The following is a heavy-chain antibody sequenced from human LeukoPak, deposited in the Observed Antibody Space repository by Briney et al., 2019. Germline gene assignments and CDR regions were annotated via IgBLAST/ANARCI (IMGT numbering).Heavy chain of an antibody. CDR2: IYYSGST. J-gene: IGHJ4*02. CDR3: ARSRPTYFDY. Sequence: SETLSLTCTVSGGSISSSSYYWGWIRQPPGKGLEWIGSIYYSGSTYYNPSLKSRVTISVDTSKNQFSLKLSSVTAADTAVYYCARSRPTYFDYWGQGTLVTVSS. CDR1: GGSISSSSYY. V-gene: IGHV4-39*07.